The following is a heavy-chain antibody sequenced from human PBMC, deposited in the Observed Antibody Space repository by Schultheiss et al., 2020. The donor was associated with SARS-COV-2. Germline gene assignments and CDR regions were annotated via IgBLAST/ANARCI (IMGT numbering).Heavy chain of an antibody. J-gene: IGHJ4*02. V-gene: IGHV4-59*01. D-gene: IGHD6-13*01. CDR1: GGSISGYD. Sequence: SETLSLTCTVSGGSISGYDWTWIRQPPGKGLEWIGYFYHSGSTNYNPSLRSRVTISVDTSKNQFSLKLSSVTAADTAVYYCADFSSSWYWGAGYWGQGTLVTVSS. CDR3: ADFSSSWYWGAGY. CDR2: FYHSGST.